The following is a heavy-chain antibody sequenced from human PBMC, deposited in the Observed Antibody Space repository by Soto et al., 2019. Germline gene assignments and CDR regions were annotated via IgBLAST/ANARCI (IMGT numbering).Heavy chain of an antibody. CDR3: AKDADGELLLDYYGMDV. D-gene: IGHD3-10*01. Sequence: GESLKISCKGSGYSFTSYWISWVRQMPGKGLEWMGRIDPSDSYTNYSPSFQGHVTISADKSISTAYLQWSSLKASDTAVYYCAKDADGELLLDYYGMDVWGQGTTVTVSS. V-gene: IGHV5-10-1*01. J-gene: IGHJ6*02. CDR2: IDPSDSYT. CDR1: GYSFTSYW.